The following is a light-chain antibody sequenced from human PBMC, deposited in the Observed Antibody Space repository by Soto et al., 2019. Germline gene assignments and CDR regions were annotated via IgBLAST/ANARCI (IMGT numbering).Light chain of an antibody. CDR2: AAT. CDR1: QAIINS. J-gene: IGKJ5*01. V-gene: IGKV1-27*01. Sequence: DIRMTQSPSSRSSSIGDRVAITFLGSQAIINSLAWYQQKPGQPPQLLIYAATTLQSGVPSRFSGSGSGTDFTLTISGLQPEDLATYYCQRYNTAPPTFGQGTRLEI. CDR3: QRYNTAPPT.